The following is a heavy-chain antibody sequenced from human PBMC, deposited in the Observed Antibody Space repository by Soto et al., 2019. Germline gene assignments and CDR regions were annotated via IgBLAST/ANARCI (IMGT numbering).Heavy chain of an antibody. CDR1: GYTFTNFG. Sequence: QVQLVQSGAEVKKPGASVKVSCKASGYTFTNFGINWVRQAPGQGLEWVGWISTYNGNTNYAQKVQGRVTMTTDTSTSTAYMELRSLRSDDTAVYYCARGRYCSSISWLLGVEFDSWGQGTLVTVSS. CDR2: ISTYNGNT. V-gene: IGHV1-18*01. CDR3: ARGRYCSSISWLLGVEFDS. J-gene: IGHJ4*02. D-gene: IGHD2-2*01.